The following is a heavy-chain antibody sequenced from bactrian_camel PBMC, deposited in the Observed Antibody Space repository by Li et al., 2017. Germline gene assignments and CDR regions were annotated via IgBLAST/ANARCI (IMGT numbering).Heavy chain of an antibody. D-gene: IGHD3*01. J-gene: IGHJ4*01. CDR3: ASGSSRGVPFRERGYPY. Sequence: HVQLVESGGGSVQAGGSLTLSCSASESTYRSICMAWFRQAPGSQRETVATVDSNGVTKVAGSVKGRFTIARDNAKNTVSLQMDSLKPEDTAIYYCASGSSRGVPFRERGYPYWGQGTQVTVS. CDR1: ESTYRSIC. V-gene: IGHV3S53*01. CDR2: VDSNGVT.